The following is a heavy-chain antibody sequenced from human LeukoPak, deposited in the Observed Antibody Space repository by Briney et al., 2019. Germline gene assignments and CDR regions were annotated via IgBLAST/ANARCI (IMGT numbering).Heavy chain of an antibody. V-gene: IGHV3-53*01. CDR2: IYSGGST. D-gene: IGHD2-2*01. Sequence: GGSLRLSCAASGFTVSSNYMSWVRQAPGKGLEWVSVIYSGGSTYYADSVKGRFTISRDNSKNTLYLQMNSLRAEDPAVYYCASRGCSSTSCYFGAFDIWGQGTKVTVSS. CDR1: GFTVSSNY. CDR3: ASRGCSSTSCYFGAFDI. J-gene: IGHJ3*02.